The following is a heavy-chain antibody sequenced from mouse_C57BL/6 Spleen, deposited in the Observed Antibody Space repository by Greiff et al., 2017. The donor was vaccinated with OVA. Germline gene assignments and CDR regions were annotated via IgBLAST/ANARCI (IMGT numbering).Heavy chain of an antibody. CDR2: INPNNGGT. Sequence: VQLQQSGPELVKPGASVKISCKASGYTFTDYYMNWVKQSHGKSLEWIGDINPNNGGTSYNQKFKGKATLTVDKSSSTAYMELRSLTSEDSAVYYCARWGVDAMDYWGQGTSVTVSS. CDR1: GYTFTDYY. D-gene: IGHD1-1*01. CDR3: ARWGVDAMDY. J-gene: IGHJ4*01. V-gene: IGHV1-26*01.